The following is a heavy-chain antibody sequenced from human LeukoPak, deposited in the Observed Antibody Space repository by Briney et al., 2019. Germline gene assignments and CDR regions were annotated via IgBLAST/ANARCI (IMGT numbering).Heavy chain of an antibody. Sequence: SETLSLTCAVYGGSFSGYYWSWIRQPPGKGLEWIGEINHSGGTNYNPSLKSRVTISVDTSKNQFSLKLSSVTAADTAVYYCARGKIVVVVAAPAFDIWGQGTMVTVSS. D-gene: IGHD2-15*01. J-gene: IGHJ3*02. CDR2: INHSGGT. V-gene: IGHV4-34*01. CDR3: ARGKIVVVVAAPAFDI. CDR1: GGSFSGYY.